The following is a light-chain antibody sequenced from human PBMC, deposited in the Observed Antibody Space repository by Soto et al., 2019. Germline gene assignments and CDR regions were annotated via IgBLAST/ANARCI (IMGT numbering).Light chain of an antibody. CDR2: DVS. V-gene: IGLV2-11*01. CDR1: SSDVGGYNY. J-gene: IGLJ1*01. Sequence: QSVLTQPRSVSGSPGQSVTISCTGTSSDVGGYNYVSWYQQHPGKAPKLMIYDVSKRPSGVPDRFSGSKSGNTASLTISGLQAEDEADYYCCSYAGSYTLVYVFGTGTQLTVL. CDR3: CSYAGSYTLVYV.